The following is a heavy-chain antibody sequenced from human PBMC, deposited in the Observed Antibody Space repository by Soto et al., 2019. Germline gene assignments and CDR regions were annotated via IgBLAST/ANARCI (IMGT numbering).Heavy chain of an antibody. V-gene: IGHV4-34*01. Sequence: SETLSLTCAVGGGSFSRYYWSWIRKPPGKGLEWIGEINHSGSTNYNPSLKSRVTISVDTSKNQFSLKLSSVTAADTAVYYCARGYQDFWSGSRPYYFDYWGQGTLVTVSS. D-gene: IGHD3-3*02. CDR1: GGSFSRYY. CDR2: INHSGST. J-gene: IGHJ4*02. CDR3: ARGYQDFWSGSRPYYFDY.